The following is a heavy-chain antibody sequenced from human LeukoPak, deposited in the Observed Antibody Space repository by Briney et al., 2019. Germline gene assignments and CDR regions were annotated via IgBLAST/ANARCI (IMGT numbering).Heavy chain of an antibody. V-gene: IGHV3-23*01. CDR2: ISGSGGST. J-gene: IGHJ4*02. D-gene: IGHD4-23*01. CDR3: AKGGARTTVAPIHIQNDY. Sequence: LPGGSLRLSCAASGFTFSSYAMSWVRQAPGKGLEWVSAISGSGGSTYYADSVKGRFTISRDNSKNTLYLQMNSLRAEDTAVYYCAKGGARTTVAPIHIQNDYWGQGTLVTVSS. CDR1: GFTFSSYA.